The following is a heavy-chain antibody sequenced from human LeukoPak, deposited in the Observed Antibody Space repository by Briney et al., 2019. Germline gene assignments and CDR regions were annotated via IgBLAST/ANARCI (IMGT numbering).Heavy chain of an antibody. Sequence: ASVKVSCKASGYTFTGYYMHWVRQAPGQGLEWMGWINPNSGGTNYAQKFQGRVTMTRDTSISTAYMELSRLRSDDTAVYYCARESKTYSGSYSDSGGWGQGTLVTVSS. D-gene: IGHD1-26*01. V-gene: IGHV1-2*02. CDR3: ARESKTYSGSYSDSGG. J-gene: IGHJ4*02. CDR2: INPNSGGT. CDR1: GYTFTGYY.